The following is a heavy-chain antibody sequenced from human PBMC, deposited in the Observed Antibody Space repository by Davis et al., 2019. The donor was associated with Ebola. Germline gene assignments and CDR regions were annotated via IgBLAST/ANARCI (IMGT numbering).Heavy chain of an antibody. J-gene: IGHJ6*02. CDR3: AREETYCSGGSCQGHYYGMDV. Sequence: PGGSLRLSCEASGFTFSTYAMSWVRQAPGKGLEWVSYISGSGNTIYYADSVKGRFTVSRDNAKNSLYLQMNSLRAEDTAVYYCAREETYCSGGSCQGHYYGMDVWGQGTTVTVSS. D-gene: IGHD2-15*01. CDR2: ISGSGNTI. CDR1: GFTFSTYA. V-gene: IGHV3-11*01.